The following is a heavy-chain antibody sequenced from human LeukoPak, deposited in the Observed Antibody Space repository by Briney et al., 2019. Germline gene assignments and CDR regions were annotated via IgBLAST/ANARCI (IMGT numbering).Heavy chain of an antibody. J-gene: IGHJ6*02. CDR2: IYYSGNT. V-gene: IGHV4-30-4*01. Sequence: SETLSLTCTVSGGTISSSDYYWSWIRQPPGKGLEWIGYIYYSGNTYYNPSLKSRVTISVDTSNNQFSLKLSSMTAGDTAVYYCARDWQSFHGMDVWGQGTTITVSS. CDR1: GGTISSSDYY. CDR3: ARDWQSFHGMDV. D-gene: IGHD3-10*01.